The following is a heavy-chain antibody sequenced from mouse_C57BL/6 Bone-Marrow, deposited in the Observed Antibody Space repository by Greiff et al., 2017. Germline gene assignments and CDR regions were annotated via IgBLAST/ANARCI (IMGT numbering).Heavy chain of an antibody. V-gene: IGHV1-50*01. CDR2: IDPSDSYT. J-gene: IGHJ2*01. CDR1: GYTFTSYW. CDR3: ARRHYYGSSHDFDC. D-gene: IGHD1-1*01. Sequence: QVQLQQPGAELVKPGASVKLSCKASGYTFTSYWMQWVKQRPGQGLEWIGEIDPSDSYTNYNQKFKGKATLTVDTSSRTAYMQLSSLTSEDSAVYYGARRHYYGSSHDFDCWGQGTTLTVST.